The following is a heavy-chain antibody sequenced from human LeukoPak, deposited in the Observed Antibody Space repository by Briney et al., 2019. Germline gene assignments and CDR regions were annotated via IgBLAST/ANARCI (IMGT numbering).Heavy chain of an antibody. CDR1: GGSISSYY. Sequence: PSETLSLTCTVSGGSISSYYWSWIRQPPGKGLEWIGYIYYSGSTNYNPSLKSRVTISVDTSKNQFSLKLSSVTAADTAVYYCARTDSSGWYPGAFDIWGQGTMVTVSS. D-gene: IGHD6-19*01. CDR3: ARTDSSGWYPGAFDI. V-gene: IGHV4-59*01. CDR2: IYYSGST. J-gene: IGHJ3*02.